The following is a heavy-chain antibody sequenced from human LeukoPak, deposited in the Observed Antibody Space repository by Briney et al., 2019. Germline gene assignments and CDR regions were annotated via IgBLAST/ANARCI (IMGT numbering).Heavy chain of an antibody. CDR1: GYTFTGYY. J-gene: IGHJ4*02. Sequence: GASVKVSCKASGYTFTGYYMHWVRQAPGQGLEWMGWINPNSGGTNYAQKFQGRVTMTRDTSISTAHMELSRLRSDDTAVYYCARHLAIFGVVDLTDSGFDYWGQGTLVTVSS. CDR3: ARHLAIFGVVDLTDSGFDY. V-gene: IGHV1-2*02. CDR2: INPNSGGT. D-gene: IGHD3-3*01.